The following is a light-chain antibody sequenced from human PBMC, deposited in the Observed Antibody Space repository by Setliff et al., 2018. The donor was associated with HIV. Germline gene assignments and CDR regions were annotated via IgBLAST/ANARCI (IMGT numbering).Light chain of an antibody. CDR1: SSDVGAYNY. Sequence: QSALTQPPSASGSPGQSVTISCTGTSSDVGAYNYVSWYQQHPGKAPKLMIYEVNKRPSGVPDRFSGSKSGNTASLTVSGLQAEDEADYYCTSYAGSNNFVVFGGGT. J-gene: IGLJ2*01. CDR3: TSYAGSNNFVV. CDR2: EVN. V-gene: IGLV2-8*01.